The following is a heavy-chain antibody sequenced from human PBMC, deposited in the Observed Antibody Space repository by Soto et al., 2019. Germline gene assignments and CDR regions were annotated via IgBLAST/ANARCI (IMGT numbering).Heavy chain of an antibody. D-gene: IGHD3-3*01. CDR3: ARLTLRFLDWAQYGMDV. Sequence: GASVKVSCKASGGTFSSYAISWVRQAPGQGLEWMGGIIPIFGTANYAQKFQGRVTITADKSTSTAYMELSSLRSEDTAVYYCARLTLRFLDWAQYGMDVWGQGTTVTVSS. V-gene: IGHV1-69*06. CDR1: GGTFSSYA. CDR2: IIPIFGTA. J-gene: IGHJ6*02.